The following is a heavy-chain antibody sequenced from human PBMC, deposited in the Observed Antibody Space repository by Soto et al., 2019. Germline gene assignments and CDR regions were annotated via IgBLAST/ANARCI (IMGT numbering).Heavy chain of an antibody. V-gene: IGHV3-21*01. J-gene: IGHJ5*02. D-gene: IGHD2-21*02. CDR2: ISSSSSYI. CDR3: ARVSVVTTNPHWFDP. Sequence: PGGSLRLSCAASGFTFSSYSMNWVRQAPGKGLEWVSSISSSSSYIYYADSVKGRFTISRDNAKNSLYLQMNSLRAEDTAVYYCARVSVVTTNPHWFDPWGQGTLVTVSS. CDR1: GFTFSSYS.